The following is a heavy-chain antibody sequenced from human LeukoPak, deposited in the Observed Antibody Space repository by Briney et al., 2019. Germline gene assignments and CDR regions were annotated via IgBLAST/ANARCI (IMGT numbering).Heavy chain of an antibody. CDR3: ARDQGYYYDSSGYFDY. Sequence: PSETLSLTCIISGGSISSYYWSWIRQSPGKGLEWIGYITYTGSTDYDPSLKTRVTISVDTSRNQFSLRLNSVTAADTAVYYCARDQGYYYDSSGYFDYWGQGTLVTVSS. CDR1: GGSISSYY. J-gene: IGHJ4*02. V-gene: IGHV4-59*01. D-gene: IGHD3-22*01. CDR2: ITYTGST.